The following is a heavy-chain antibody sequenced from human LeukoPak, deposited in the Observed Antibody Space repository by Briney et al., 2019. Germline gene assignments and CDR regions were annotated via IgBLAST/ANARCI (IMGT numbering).Heavy chain of an antibody. J-gene: IGHJ6*04. CDR2: ISYDGSNK. V-gene: IGHV3-30*18. CDR3: AKTPRKDCYYGMDV. CDR1: GFTFSSYG. Sequence: GRSLRLSCAASGFTFSSYGMHWVRQAPGKGLEWVAVISYDGSNKYYADSVKGRFTISRDNSKNTLYLQMNSLRAEDTAVYYCAKTPRKDCYYGMDVWGKGTTVTVSS.